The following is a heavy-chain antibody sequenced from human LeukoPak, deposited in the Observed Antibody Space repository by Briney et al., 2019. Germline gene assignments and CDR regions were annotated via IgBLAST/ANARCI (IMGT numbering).Heavy chain of an antibody. CDR3: ARDGLGLGELFYGMDV. CDR1: GFTFSSYS. J-gene: IGHJ6*02. V-gene: IGHV3-23*01. D-gene: IGHD3-10*01. CDR2: ISGSGGST. Sequence: GGSLRLSCAASGFTFSSYSMNWVRQAPGKGLEWVSAISGSGGSTYYADSVKGRFTISRDNSKNTLYLQMNSLRAEDTAIYYCARDGLGLGELFYGMDVWGQGTTVTVSS.